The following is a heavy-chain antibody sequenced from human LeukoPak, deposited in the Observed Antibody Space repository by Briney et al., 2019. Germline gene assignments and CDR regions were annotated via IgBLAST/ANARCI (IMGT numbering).Heavy chain of an antibody. D-gene: IGHD3-22*01. CDR1: GGSISSYY. Sequence: SETLSLTCTVSGGSISSYYWGWIRQPPGKGLEWIGSIYYSGSTYYNPSLKSRVTISVDTSKNQFSLKLSSVPAADTAVYYYAREGYYDSLFDYWGQGTLVTVSS. V-gene: IGHV4-39*07. J-gene: IGHJ4*02. CDR2: IYYSGST. CDR3: AREGYYDSLFDY.